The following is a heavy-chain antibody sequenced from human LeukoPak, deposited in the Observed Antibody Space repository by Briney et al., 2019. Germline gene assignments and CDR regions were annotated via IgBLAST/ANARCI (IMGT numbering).Heavy chain of an antibody. J-gene: IGHJ4*02. CDR1: GFTFSSYS. D-gene: IGHD3-22*01. CDR2: ISSSSSTI. Sequence: PGGSLRLSCAASGFTFSSYSMNWVRQAPGKGLEWVSYISSSSSTIYYADSVKGRFTISRDNAKNSLYLQMNSLRAEDTAVYYCARGLEDYDSSGYYYGLWGQGTLVTVSS. CDR3: ARGLEDYDSSGYYYGL. V-gene: IGHV3-48*04.